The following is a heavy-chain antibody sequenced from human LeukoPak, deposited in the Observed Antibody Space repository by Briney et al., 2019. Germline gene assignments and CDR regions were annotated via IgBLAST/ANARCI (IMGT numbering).Heavy chain of an antibody. Sequence: SETLSLTCTVSGGSISNYYWSWIRQPPGRGLGWIGYIYYSGSNPSLKSRVTISMATSKNQFSLKLSSVTAAATAVYYCARHSNGVNGDFDYWGQGTLVTVSS. V-gene: IGHV4-59*08. CDR2: IYYSG. CDR1: GGSISNYY. D-gene: IGHD4-23*01. J-gene: IGHJ4*02. CDR3: ARHSNGVNGDFDY.